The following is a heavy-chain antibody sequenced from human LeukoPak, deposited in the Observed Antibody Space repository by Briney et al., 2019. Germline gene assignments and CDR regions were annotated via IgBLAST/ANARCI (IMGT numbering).Heavy chain of an antibody. Sequence: PGGSLRLSCAASGFTSSSYGMHWVRQAPGKGLEWVAFIRYDGSNRYYADSVKGRFTISRDNSKNTLYLQMNSLRAEDTAVYYCAKDLEDTAHPSYYFDYWGQGTLVTVSS. CDR1: GFTSSSYG. J-gene: IGHJ4*02. CDR3: AKDLEDTAHPSYYFDY. V-gene: IGHV3-30*02. CDR2: IRYDGSNR. D-gene: IGHD5-18*01.